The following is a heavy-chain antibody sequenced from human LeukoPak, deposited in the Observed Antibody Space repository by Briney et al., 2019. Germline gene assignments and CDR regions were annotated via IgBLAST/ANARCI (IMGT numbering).Heavy chain of an antibody. CDR1: GYSISSGYY. J-gene: IGHJ4*02. CDR2: IYHSGST. V-gene: IGHV4-38-2*01. Sequence: SETLSLTCAVSGYSISSGYYWGWIRQPPGKGLEWIGSIYHSGSTYYNQSLKSRVTISVDTSKNQFSLKLSSVTAADAAVYYCAGSRRLVPAYYWGQVTLVTVSS. CDR3: AGSRRLVPAYY. D-gene: IGHD6-19*01.